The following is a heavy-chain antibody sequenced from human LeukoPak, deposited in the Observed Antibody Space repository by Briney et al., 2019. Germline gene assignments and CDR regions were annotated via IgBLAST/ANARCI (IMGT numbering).Heavy chain of an antibody. CDR3: ARGDWTI. CDR1: EYTFTSHA. D-gene: IGHD2-21*02. V-gene: IGHV7-4-1*02. CDR2: INTNTGNP. J-gene: IGHJ4*02. Sequence: ASVKVSCTASEYTFTSHAMNWVRQAPGQGLEWMGWINTNTGNPSYVQGITGRFAFSLDTSVSTSYLQISSLKAEDTAVYFCARGDWTIWGQGTLVTVSS.